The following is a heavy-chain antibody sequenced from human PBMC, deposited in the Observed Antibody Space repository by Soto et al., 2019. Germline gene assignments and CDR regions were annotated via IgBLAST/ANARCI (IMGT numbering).Heavy chain of an antibody. CDR3: ATSMVRGVIPPDRTDYYYYYMDV. CDR1: GDSINSDKYY. D-gene: IGHD3-10*01. J-gene: IGHJ6*03. Sequence: SETLSLTCSVSGDSINSDKYYWGWIRQPPGKGLEWIGSIYFRGNTYYNPSLQTRVTISLDKSKSQFSLKLNSVTAADTAVYYCATSMVRGVIPPDRTDYYYYYMDVWGKGTTVTVSS. V-gene: IGHV4-39*07. CDR2: IYFRGNT.